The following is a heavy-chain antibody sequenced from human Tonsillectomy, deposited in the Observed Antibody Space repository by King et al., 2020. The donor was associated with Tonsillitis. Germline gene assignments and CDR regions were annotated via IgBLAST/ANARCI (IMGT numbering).Heavy chain of an antibody. Sequence: VQLVESGGGLVQPGGSLRLSCAASGFTFSSYAMSWVRQAPGKGLEWVSHISGGGGITYYADSVKGRFTISRDNSKNTLCLQMNSLRAEDTAVYYCAKDRFGGCEYYFDYWGQGTLVTVSS. J-gene: IGHJ4*02. V-gene: IGHV3-23*04. CDR1: GFTFSSYA. D-gene: IGHD6-19*01. CDR3: AKDRFGGCEYYFDY. CDR2: ISGGGGIT.